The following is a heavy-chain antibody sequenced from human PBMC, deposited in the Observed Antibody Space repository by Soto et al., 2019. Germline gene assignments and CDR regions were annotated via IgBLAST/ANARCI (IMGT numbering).Heavy chain of an antibody. V-gene: IGHV4-59*01. CDR3: ARHPGYYDILTGYTTYYFDY. D-gene: IGHD3-9*01. J-gene: IGHJ4*02. CDR1: GGSISSYY. Sequence: PSETLSLTCTVSGGSISSYYWSWIRQPPGKGLEWIGYIYYSGSTNYNPSLKSRVTISVGTSKNQFSLKLSSVTAADTAVYYCARHPGYYDILTGYTTYYFDYWAQGIVVTVSS. CDR2: IYYSGST.